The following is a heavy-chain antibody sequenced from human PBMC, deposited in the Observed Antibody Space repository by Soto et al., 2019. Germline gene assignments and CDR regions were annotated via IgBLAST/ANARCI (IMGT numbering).Heavy chain of an antibody. CDR3: ARDFSYSSSWYSTTYNWFDP. D-gene: IGHD6-13*01. V-gene: IGHV1-18*04. J-gene: IGHJ5*02. Sequence: ASVKVSCKASGYTFTSYGISWVRQAPGQGLEWMGWISAYNGNTNYAQKLQGRVTMTTDTSTSTAYMELRSLRSDDTAVYYCARDFSYSSSWYSTTYNWFDPWGQGTRVTV. CDR1: GYTFTSYG. CDR2: ISAYNGNT.